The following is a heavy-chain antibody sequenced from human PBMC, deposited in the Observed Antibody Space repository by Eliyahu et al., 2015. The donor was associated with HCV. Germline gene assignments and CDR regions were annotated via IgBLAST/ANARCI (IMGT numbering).Heavy chain of an antibody. V-gene: IGHV3-30-3*01. D-gene: IGHD2-15*01. Sequence: QVQLVESGGGVVQPGRSLRLSLCAASGFTFSRNDMHWVRQAPGKGLEWVAVISYDGSKKYYADSVKGRFTISRDNSKNTLYVQMNSLRAEDTAVYYCARECGGGSCYSAFDMWGQGTMVTVSS. CDR2: ISYDGSKK. CDR1: GFTFSRND. CDR3: ARECGGGSCYSAFDM. J-gene: IGHJ3*02.